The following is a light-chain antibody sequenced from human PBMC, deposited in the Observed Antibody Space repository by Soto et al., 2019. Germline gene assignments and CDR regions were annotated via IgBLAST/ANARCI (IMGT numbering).Light chain of an antibody. CDR1: QSISSY. CDR2: GVS. J-gene: IGKJ1*01. V-gene: IGKV3-15*01. CDR3: QQYDYWPRT. Sequence: EIVLTPSPGTLSLSPVERAPLSCRASQSISSYLAWYQQKPGQAPRLLLFGVSNRATGIPARFSGSGSGTDFSLTISSLQSEDFAVYYCQQYDYWPRTLGQGTKVDI.